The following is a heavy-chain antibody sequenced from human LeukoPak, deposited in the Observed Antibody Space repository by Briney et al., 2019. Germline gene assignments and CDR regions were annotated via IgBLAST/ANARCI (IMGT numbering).Heavy chain of an antibody. V-gene: IGHV1-2*02. CDR1: GYTFTVYY. D-gene: IGHD6-13*01. Sequence: GASVTLSCKASGYTFTVYYMHWERQPPGQGLEWMRWINPNSGGTNYAQKFQGRVTMTRDTSISTAYMELSRLRSDDTAVYYCARGRPRIAAAGTDYWGQGTLVTVSS. CDR2: INPNSGGT. J-gene: IGHJ4*02. CDR3: ARGRPRIAAAGTDY.